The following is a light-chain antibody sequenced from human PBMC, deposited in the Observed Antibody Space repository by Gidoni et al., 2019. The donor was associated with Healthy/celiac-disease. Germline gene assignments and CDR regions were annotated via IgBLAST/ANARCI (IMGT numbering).Light chain of an antibody. CDR1: SSDVGRYNY. V-gene: IGLV2-14*01. J-gene: IGLJ2*01. Sequence: QSALARPASISGSPGQSITISCTGTSSDVGRYNYVSWYQQHPGKAPKLMIYDVSNRPSGVSNRFSGAKSGKTASLTISGLQAEDEDDYYCSSYTSSSTLVFGGGTKLTVL. CDR3: SSYTSSSTLV. CDR2: DVS.